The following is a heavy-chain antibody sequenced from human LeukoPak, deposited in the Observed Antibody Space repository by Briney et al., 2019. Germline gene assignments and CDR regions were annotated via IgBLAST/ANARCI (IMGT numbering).Heavy chain of an antibody. Sequence: PSETLSLTCAVSGGSITSSNWWSWVRQPPGKGLEWIGEIYHSGTTNYNPSLKSRVTISVDKSKNQFSLKLSSVTAADTAVYYCARTPSQGRYSDYWGQGTLVTVSS. J-gene: IGHJ4*02. CDR1: GGSITSSNW. V-gene: IGHV4-4*02. CDR2: IYHSGTT. CDR3: ARTPSQGRYSDY. D-gene: IGHD1-26*01.